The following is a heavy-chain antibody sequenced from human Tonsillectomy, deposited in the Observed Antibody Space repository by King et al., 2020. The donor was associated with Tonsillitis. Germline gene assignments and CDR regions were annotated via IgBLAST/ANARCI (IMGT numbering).Heavy chain of an antibody. CDR1: GFTFSIYA. CDR2: ISGSGDST. CDR3: AKSGGYDLYYYYGMDV. D-gene: IGHD5-12*01. Sequence: VQLVESGGGLVQPGGSLRLSCAASGFTFSIYAMSWVRQAPGKGLEWVSSISGSGDSTYYADSVKGRFTISRDTSKNTLYLKMNSLRAEDTAVYYCAKSGGYDLYYYYGMDVWGQGTTVTVSS. V-gene: IGHV3-23*04. J-gene: IGHJ6*02.